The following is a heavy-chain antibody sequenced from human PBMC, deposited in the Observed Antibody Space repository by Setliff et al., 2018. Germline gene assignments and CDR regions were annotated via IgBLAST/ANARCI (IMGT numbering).Heavy chain of an antibody. CDR2: IYTDNGNT. Sequence: ASVKVSCKASGYTFTAYDIHWVRQAPGQRLEWMGFIYTDNGNTKYSKNFQDRVAITRDTSASTAYMELSSLTSEDTAVYFCARGSRGFDYWGQGALVTVSS. J-gene: IGHJ4*02. CDR1: GYTFTAYD. CDR3: ARGSRGFDY. V-gene: IGHV1-3*04.